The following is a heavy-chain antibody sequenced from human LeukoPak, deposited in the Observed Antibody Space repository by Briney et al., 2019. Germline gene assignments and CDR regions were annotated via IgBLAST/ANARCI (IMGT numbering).Heavy chain of an antibody. J-gene: IGHJ4*02. Sequence: PGGSLRRSCAASGFTFSGYAMSWVRQAPGKGLEWVSAISSSGGTTYYADSVKGRFTISRDNSKNTLYLQMNSLRAEDTAVYYCAKDIDYGDYVVSWGQGTLVTVSS. V-gene: IGHV3-23*01. D-gene: IGHD4-17*01. CDR3: AKDIDYGDYVVS. CDR2: ISSSGGTT. CDR1: GFTFSGYA.